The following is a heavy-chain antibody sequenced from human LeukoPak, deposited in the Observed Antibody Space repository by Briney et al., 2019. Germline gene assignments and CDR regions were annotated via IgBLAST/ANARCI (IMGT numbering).Heavy chain of an antibody. J-gene: IGHJ4*02. V-gene: IGHV4-61*02. Sequence: KPSETLSLTCTVSGDSVSSSSYYWSWIRQPAGKVLEWIGRIYASGSTKYNPSVMSRVTMSVDTSKNQFSLKLSSVTAADTAVYYCARMSSGWFSPFDSWGQGTLVTVSS. CDR2: IYASGST. CDR3: ARMSSGWFSPFDS. D-gene: IGHD6-19*01. CDR1: GDSVSSSSYY.